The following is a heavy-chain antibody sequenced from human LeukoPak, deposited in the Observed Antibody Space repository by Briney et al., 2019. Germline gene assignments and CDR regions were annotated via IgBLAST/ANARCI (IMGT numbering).Heavy chain of an antibody. CDR3: ARSVAVTTEGGDWFDP. V-gene: IGHV4-59*12. CDR1: GGSISSYY. D-gene: IGHD4-17*01. J-gene: IGHJ5*02. CDR2: IYYSGST. Sequence: SETLSLTCTVSGGSISSYYWSWIRQPPGKGLEWIGYIYYSGSTNYNPSLKSRVTISVDTSKNQFSLKLSSVTAADTAVYYCARSVAVTTEGGDWFDPWGQGTLVTVSS.